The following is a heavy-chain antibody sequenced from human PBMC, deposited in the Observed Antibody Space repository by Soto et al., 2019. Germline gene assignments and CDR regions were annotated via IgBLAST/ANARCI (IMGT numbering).Heavy chain of an antibody. J-gene: IGHJ6*02. CDR2: IIPIFGTA. D-gene: IGHD3-9*01. Sequence: SVKVSCKASGGTFSSYAISWVRQAPGQGLEWMGGIIPIFGTANYAQKFQGRVTITADESTSTAYMELSSLRSEDTAVYYCARGLRYFDWLLSIYYYYGMDVWGQGTTVTVSS. CDR3: ARGLRYFDWLLSIYYYYGMDV. V-gene: IGHV1-69*13. CDR1: GGTFSSYA.